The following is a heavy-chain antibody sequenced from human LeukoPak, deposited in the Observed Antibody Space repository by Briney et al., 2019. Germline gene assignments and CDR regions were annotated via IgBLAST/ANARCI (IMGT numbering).Heavy chain of an antibody. D-gene: IGHD4-17*01. J-gene: IGHJ4*02. Sequence: SETLSLTCTVSGGSISRYYWSWIRQPPGKGLEWIGYIYYSGSTNYNPSLKSRVTISVDTSKNQFSLKLSSVTAADTAVYYCARGYGGYPRFDYWGQGTLVTVSS. CDR2: IYYSGST. CDR3: ARGYGGYPRFDY. V-gene: IGHV4-59*01. CDR1: GGSISRYY.